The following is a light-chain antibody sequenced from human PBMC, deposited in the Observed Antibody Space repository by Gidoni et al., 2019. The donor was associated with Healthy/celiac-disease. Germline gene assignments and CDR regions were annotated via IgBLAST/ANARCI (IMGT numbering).Light chain of an antibody. CDR1: QSISSW. V-gene: IGKV1-5*01. Sequence: DIQMTQSPSTLSASVGDRVTITCRASQSISSWLAWYQQKPGKAPKLLIYDASSLESVVPSRFSGSGSGTEFTLTISSLQPDDFATYYCQQYKSYSPYTFGQXTKLEIK. CDR2: DAS. CDR3: QQYKSYSPYT. J-gene: IGKJ2*01.